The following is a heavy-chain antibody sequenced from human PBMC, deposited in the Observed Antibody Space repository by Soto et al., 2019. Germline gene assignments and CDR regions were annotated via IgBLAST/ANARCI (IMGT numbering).Heavy chain of an antibody. CDR1: GYAFTSYY. J-gene: IGHJ4*02. CDR3: SKVAGALGRGVFDY. D-gene: IGHD3-10*01. V-gene: IGHV1-46*03. CDR2: INPSGGST. Sequence: QVQLVQSGAEVKKPGASVTVSCKASGYAFTSYYMHWVRQAPGQGLEWMGIINPSGGSTGYAQKIQGRRTRPMDTATSTVYMEPSSLRSEDTAVYYWSKVAGALGRGVFDYWGQGTLVTGSS.